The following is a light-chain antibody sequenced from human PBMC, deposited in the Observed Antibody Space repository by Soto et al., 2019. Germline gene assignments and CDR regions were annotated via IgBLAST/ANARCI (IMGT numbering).Light chain of an antibody. CDR3: QQYYSTPPYT. CDR2: WAS. CDR1: QSVLYSSNNKNY. Sequence: DIVMTQSPDSLAVSLGERATINCKSSQSVLYSSNNKNYLAWYQQKPGQPPKVLIYWASTRESGVPERFSGSGSGTDFTLTISSLQAEDVAVYYCQQYYSTPPYTFGQGTRWISN. V-gene: IGKV4-1*01. J-gene: IGKJ2*01.